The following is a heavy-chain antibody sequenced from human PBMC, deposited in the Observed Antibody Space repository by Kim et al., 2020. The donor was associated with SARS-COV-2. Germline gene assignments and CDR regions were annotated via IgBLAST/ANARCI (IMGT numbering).Heavy chain of an antibody. CDR1: GFTFSSYG. CDR3: ARDRTVVAVAGDAFDI. D-gene: IGHD6-19*01. CDR2: IWFDGSDK. Sequence: GGSLRLSCAASGFTFSSYGMHWVRQAPGKGLEWVAVIWFDGSDKYYADSVKGRFTISRDKSKNTLYLHMNSLRAEDTAVYYCARDRTVVAVAGDAFDIWG. V-gene: IGHV3-33*01. J-gene: IGHJ3*02.